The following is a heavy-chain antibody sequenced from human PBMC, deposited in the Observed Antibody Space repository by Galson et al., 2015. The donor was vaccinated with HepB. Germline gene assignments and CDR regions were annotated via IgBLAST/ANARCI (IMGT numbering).Heavy chain of an antibody. CDR1: GYTFTDYY. D-gene: IGHD3/OR15-3a*01. V-gene: IGHV1-2*04. CDR3: VRGSWTGLYSTDFDY. J-gene: IGHJ4*02. CDR2: INPNTGDT. Sequence: SVKVSCKASGYTFTDYYVHWVRQAPGQGLEWMGWINPNTGDTNYRETFHDWVTMTRDTSIRTAYVELRKLRSDDTAVYYCVRGSWTGLYSTDFDYWGQGTLVTVSS.